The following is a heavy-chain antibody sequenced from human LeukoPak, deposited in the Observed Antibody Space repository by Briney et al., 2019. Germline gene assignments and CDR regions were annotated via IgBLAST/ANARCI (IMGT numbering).Heavy chain of an antibody. CDR2: ISGSGGST. CDR3: AKSVYYYDSSGYWYYFDY. D-gene: IGHD3-22*01. J-gene: IGHJ4*02. Sequence: GGSLRLSCAASGFTFSSYAISWVRQAPGKGLEGVSAISGSGGSTYYADSVKGRFTISRDNSKNTLYLQMNSLRAEDTAVYYCAKSVYYYDSSGYWYYFDYWGQGTLVTVSS. CDR1: GFTFSSYA. V-gene: IGHV3-23*01.